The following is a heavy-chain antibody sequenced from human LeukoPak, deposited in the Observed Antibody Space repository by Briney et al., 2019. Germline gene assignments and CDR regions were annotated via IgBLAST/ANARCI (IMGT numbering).Heavy chain of an antibody. J-gene: IGHJ4*02. CDR1: GGSISSSSYY. Sequence: PSETLSPTCTVSGGSISSSSYYWGWIRQPPGKGLEWIGSIYYSGSTYYNPSLKSRVTISVDTSKNQFSLKLSSVTAADTAVYYCARVKSSGLFDYWGQGTLVTVSS. V-gene: IGHV4-39*07. CDR3: ARVKSSGLFDY. D-gene: IGHD6-19*01. CDR2: IYYSGST.